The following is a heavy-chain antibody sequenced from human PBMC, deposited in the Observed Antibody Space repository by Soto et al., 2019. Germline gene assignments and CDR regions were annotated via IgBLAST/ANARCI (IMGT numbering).Heavy chain of an antibody. J-gene: IGHJ4*02. V-gene: IGHV4-39*01. D-gene: IGHD3-9*01. CDR2: IYYSGST. CDR1: GGSISSSSYY. CDR3: ARHRGYYDILTGYYTELNFDY. Sequence: PSETLSLTCTVSGGSISSSSYYWGWIRQPPGKGLEWIASIYYSGSTYYNPSLKSRVTISVDTSKSQFPLKLSSVTAADTAVYYCARHRGYYDILTGYYTELNFDYWGQGTLVTVSS.